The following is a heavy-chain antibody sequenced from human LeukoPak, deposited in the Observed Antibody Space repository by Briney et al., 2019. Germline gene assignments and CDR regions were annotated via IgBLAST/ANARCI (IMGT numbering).Heavy chain of an antibody. CDR1: GGSISSYY. D-gene: IGHD3-10*01. CDR3: ARLDRGLGAYDVFDI. CDR2: IYYSGST. Sequence: SETLSLTCTVSGGSISSYYWSWIRQPPGKGLEGIGYIYYSGSTNYNPSLKSRVTISVDTSKNQFSLKLSSVTAADTAVYYCARLDRGLGAYDVFDIWGQGARVTVSS. J-gene: IGHJ3*02. V-gene: IGHV4-59*08.